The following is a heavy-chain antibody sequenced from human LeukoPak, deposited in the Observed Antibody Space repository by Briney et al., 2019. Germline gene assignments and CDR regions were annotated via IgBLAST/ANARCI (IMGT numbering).Heavy chain of an antibody. J-gene: IGHJ6*03. CDR2: TRYDGSNK. CDR3: ARDRRYYYYYMDV. CDR1: GFTFSSYG. V-gene: IGHV3-30*02. Sequence: GGSLRLSCAASGFTFSSYGMYWVRQAPGKGLEWVAFTRYDGSNKYYADSVKGRFTISRDNSKNTLYLKMNSLRAEDTAVYYCARDRRYYYYYMDVWGKGTTVTVSS.